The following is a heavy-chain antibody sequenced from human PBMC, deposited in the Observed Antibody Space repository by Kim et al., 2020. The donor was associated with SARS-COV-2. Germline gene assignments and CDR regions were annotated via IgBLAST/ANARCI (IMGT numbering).Heavy chain of an antibody. CDR1: GGTFSSYA. D-gene: IGHD1-26*01. CDR3: ARAVGATHFSYYFDY. V-gene: IGHV1-69*13. J-gene: IGHJ4*02. CDR2: IIPIFGTA. Sequence: SVKVSCKASGGTFSSYAISWVRQAPGQGLEWMGGIIPIFGTANYAQKFQGRVTITADESTSTAYMELSSLRSEDTAVYYCARAVGATHFSYYFDYWGQGTLVTVSS.